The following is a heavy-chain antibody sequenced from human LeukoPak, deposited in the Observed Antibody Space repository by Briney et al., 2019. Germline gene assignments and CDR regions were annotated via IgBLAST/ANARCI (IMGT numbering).Heavy chain of an antibody. D-gene: IGHD6-25*01. CDR3: AKGSRVGSSGLFDY. V-gene: IGHV3-9*03. CDR2: ISWNSGSI. CDR1: GFTFDDYA. J-gene: IGHJ4*02. Sequence: PGGSLRLSCAASGFTFDDYAMHWVRQAPGKGLEWVSGISWNSGSIGYADSVKGRFTISRDNAKNSLYLQMNSLRAEDMALYYCAKGSRVGSSGLFDYWGQGTLVTVSS.